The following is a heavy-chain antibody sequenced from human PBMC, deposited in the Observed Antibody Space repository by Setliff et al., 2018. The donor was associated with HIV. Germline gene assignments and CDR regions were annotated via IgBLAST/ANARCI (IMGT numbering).Heavy chain of an antibody. J-gene: IGHJ6*02. V-gene: IGHV4-59*02. CDR3: ARERSSGYHSYYYHYGMDV. D-gene: IGHD3-22*01. CDR2: IYYSGNT. Sequence: PSETLSLTCTVSGGSVSDYYWSWIRQPPGRGMEWIGYIYYSGNTNYKPSLKRRVTISVDTSENQFSLKLRFVTAADTAVYYCARERSSGYHSYYYHYGMDVWGQGTTVTVSS. CDR1: GGSVSDYY.